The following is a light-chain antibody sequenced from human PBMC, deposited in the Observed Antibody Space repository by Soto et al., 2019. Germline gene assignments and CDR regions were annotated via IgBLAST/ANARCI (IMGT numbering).Light chain of an antibody. J-gene: IGKJ4*01. Sequence: EIVMTQSPATLSVSPGERATLSCRASQSVSSNLAWYQQKPGQAPRLLIYGASTRAIGIPARFSGSGSGTEFTLTINSLQSEDLAVYYCQQYNNWPPLTFGGGTTVEIK. CDR2: GAS. CDR3: QQYNNWPPLT. CDR1: QSVSSN. V-gene: IGKV3-15*01.